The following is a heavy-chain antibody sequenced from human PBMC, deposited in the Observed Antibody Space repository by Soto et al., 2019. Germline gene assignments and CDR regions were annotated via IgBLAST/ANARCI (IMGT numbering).Heavy chain of an antibody. D-gene: IGHD6-19*01. V-gene: IGHV4-4*07. CDR2: IYTSASI. Sequence: ASETLSLTCSVSGADINTYSWTWIRQPAGKGLEWIGRIYTSASINYNPSLKGRVTLSVDTSTNQVSLRLASVTAADTAIYYCARDREAGYNFYYGMDVWGQGTTVTVSS. J-gene: IGHJ6*02. CDR3: ARDREAGYNFYYGMDV. CDR1: GADINTYS.